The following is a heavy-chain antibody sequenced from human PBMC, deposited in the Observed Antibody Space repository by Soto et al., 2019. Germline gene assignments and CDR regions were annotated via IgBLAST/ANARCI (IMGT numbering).Heavy chain of an antibody. D-gene: IGHD3-16*01. Sequence: EVQLLESEGGLVQPGGSLRLSCAASGFTFSTYALTWVRQAPGKGLEWVSSIGTHADTTYYVDSVKGRFSISRDNSKNTVYLQMSSLSAEDTAVYYCARPYVEVAVNDAFDIWGRGTMVTVSS. CDR2: IGTHADTT. CDR3: ARPYVEVAVNDAFDI. V-gene: IGHV3-23*01. J-gene: IGHJ3*02. CDR1: GFTFSTYA.